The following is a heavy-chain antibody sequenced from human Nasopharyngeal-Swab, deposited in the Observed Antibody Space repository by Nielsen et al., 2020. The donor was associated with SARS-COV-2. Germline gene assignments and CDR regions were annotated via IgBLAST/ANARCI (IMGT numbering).Heavy chain of an antibody. Sequence: GGSLRLSCAASGFTFSDYYMSWIRQAPGKGQEWVSYISSSGSTIYYADPVKGRFTISRDNAKNSLYLQMNSLRAEDTAVYYCASGYCSSGSCYAKHYGMDVWGQGTTVTVSS. CDR1: GFTFSDYY. CDR3: ASGYCSSGSCYAKHYGMDV. J-gene: IGHJ6*02. V-gene: IGHV3-11*01. D-gene: IGHD2-15*01. CDR2: ISSSGSTI.